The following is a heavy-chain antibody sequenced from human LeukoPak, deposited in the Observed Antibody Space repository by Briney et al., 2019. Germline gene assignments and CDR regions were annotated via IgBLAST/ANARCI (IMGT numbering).Heavy chain of an antibody. CDR3: ARGSTVTTNPLFDY. D-gene: IGHD4-17*01. Sequence: NTGGSLRLSCAASGFTFNTYDMNRVRQAPGKGLEWVSTIRSSSNMYYADSVKGRFTISRDNAKNSLYLQMNSLRAEDTAVYYCARGSTVTTNPLFDYWGQGTLVTVSS. CDR2: IRSSSNM. J-gene: IGHJ4*02. CDR1: GFTFNTYD. V-gene: IGHV3-21*01.